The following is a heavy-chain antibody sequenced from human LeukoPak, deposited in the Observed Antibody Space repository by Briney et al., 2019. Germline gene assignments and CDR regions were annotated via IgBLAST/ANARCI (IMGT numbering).Heavy chain of an antibody. Sequence: GGSLRLSCAASGFTFSSYSMNWVRQAPGKGLEWVSYISSSSSTIYYADSVKGRFTISRDNAKNSLYLQMNSLRAEDTAVYYCARDSSSWYKNYYYYYYMDVWGKGTTVTVSS. CDR1: GFTFSSYS. D-gene: IGHD6-13*01. V-gene: IGHV3-48*01. CDR3: ARDSSSWYKNYYYYYYMDV. J-gene: IGHJ6*03. CDR2: ISSSSSTI.